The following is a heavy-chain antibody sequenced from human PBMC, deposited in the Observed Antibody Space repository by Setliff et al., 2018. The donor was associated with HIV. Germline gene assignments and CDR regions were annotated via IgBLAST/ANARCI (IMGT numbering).Heavy chain of an antibody. CDR2: IYYSGIT. CDR3: ARESYFYYFDY. D-gene: IGHD3-10*01. CDR1: GGSISSSNW. Sequence: SETLSLTCAVSGGSISSSNWWSWVRQPPGKGLEWIGYIYYSGITYYNPSLKSRVSISLDTSKKQVSLKLNSVTAADTAVYYCARESYFYYFDYWGQGTLVTVSS. J-gene: IGHJ4*02. V-gene: IGHV4-4*02.